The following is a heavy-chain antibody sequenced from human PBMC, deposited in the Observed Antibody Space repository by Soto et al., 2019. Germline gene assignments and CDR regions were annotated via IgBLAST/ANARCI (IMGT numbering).Heavy chain of an antibody. CDR1: GFTFSSYE. D-gene: IGHD3-16*01. J-gene: IGHJ3*02. Sequence: EVQLVESGGGLVQPGGSLRLSCEASGFTFSSYEMNWVRQAPGKGWEWVSYISSSGSNIYYADSVKGRFTISRDNAKNSLYLQMNILRAEDTAVYYCARGSTYYDYVWGSYVRAFDIWGQGTMVTVSS. CDR2: ISSSGSNI. CDR3: ARGSTYYDYVWGSYVRAFDI. V-gene: IGHV3-48*03.